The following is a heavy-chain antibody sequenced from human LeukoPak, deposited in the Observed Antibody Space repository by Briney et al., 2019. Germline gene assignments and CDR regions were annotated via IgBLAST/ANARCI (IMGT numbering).Heavy chain of an antibody. V-gene: IGHV3-74*01. J-gene: IGHJ4*02. CDR2: INNDGSRT. CDR3: ARGGVDSSGALDC. D-gene: IGHD6-19*01. Sequence: PGGSLRLSCAASGFTFSNYWMHWVRQAPGKGLVWLSRINNDGSRTDYADSVKGRFTISRDNAKNSLYLQMNSLRAEDTALYYCARGGVDSSGALDCWGQGTLVTVSS. CDR1: GFTFSNYW.